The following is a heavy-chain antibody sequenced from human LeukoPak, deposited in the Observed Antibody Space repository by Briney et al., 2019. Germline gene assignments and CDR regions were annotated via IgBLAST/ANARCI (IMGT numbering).Heavy chain of an antibody. J-gene: IGHJ6*02. CDR2: IWYDGSNK. CDR1: GSTFSSYG. CDR3: ARSISLTGGGVDV. V-gene: IGHV3-33*01. D-gene: IGHD3-9*01. Sequence: TGGSLRLSCAASGSTFSSYGMHWVRQAPGKGLEWVAVIWYDGSNKYYADSVNGRFTISRDNAKNSLYLQMNSLRAEDSAVYYCARSISLTGGGVDVWGRGTTVTVSS.